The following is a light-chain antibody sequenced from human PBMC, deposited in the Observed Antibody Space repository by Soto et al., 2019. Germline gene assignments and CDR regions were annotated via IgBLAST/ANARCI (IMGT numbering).Light chain of an antibody. CDR2: LNSDGSH. Sequence: HPVLTQSPSASASLGASVKLTCTLTSGHSSYAVAWHQQQPEKGPRYLMKLNSDGSHSKGDGIPDRFSGSSSGPERYLTISSLQSEDEADYYCQTWGTGIHVVFGGGTKLTVL. J-gene: IGLJ2*01. CDR1: SGHSSYA. CDR3: QTWGTGIHVV. V-gene: IGLV4-69*01.